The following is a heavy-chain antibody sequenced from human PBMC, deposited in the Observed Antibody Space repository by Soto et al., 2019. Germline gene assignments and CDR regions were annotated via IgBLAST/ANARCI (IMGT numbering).Heavy chain of an antibody. CDR1: GFAFQTYT. D-gene: IGHD2-8*01. CDR2: ITISGNYI. J-gene: IGHJ5*02. Sequence: EGQLVESGGGLVKPGGSLRLSCAASGFAFQTYTMQWLRQPPGKGLEWVSSITISGNYIYYADSVKGRFTISRDNCRKSVYLQMNSLRAEDTAVYYCAKVGVLRTNFRWFDLWGQGTMVTVSS. CDR3: AKVGVLRTNFRWFDL. V-gene: IGHV3-21*01.